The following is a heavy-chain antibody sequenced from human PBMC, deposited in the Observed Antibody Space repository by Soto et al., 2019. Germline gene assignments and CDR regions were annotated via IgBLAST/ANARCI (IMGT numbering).Heavy chain of an antibody. CDR3: ATSRISIAVAGETEYYFDY. V-gene: IGHV1-2*04. CDR1: GYIFTGYY. D-gene: IGHD6-19*01. J-gene: IGHJ4*02. CDR2: INTNSGDT. Sequence: ASVKVSCKASGYIFTGYYMHWVRQAPGQGREWMGWINTNSGDTNYTQKFQGWVTMTRDTSISTAYMELSRLRSDDTAVYYCATSRISIAVAGETEYYFDYWGQGTPVTVSS.